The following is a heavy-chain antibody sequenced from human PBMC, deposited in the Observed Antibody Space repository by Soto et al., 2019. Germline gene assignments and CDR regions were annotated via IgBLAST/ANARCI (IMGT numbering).Heavy chain of an antibody. V-gene: IGHV3-13*01. CDR2: IGTAGDT. J-gene: IGHJ6*02. Sequence: GGSLRLSCTASGFTFSSYDMHWVRQATGKGLEWVSAIGTAGDTYYSGSVKGRFTVSRENVKNSLYLQMNSLRAGDTAVYYCARGGDCSKTSCYWARLYYGLDVWGQGTTVTVSS. CDR1: GFTFSSYD. CDR3: ARGGDCSKTSCYWARLYYGLDV. D-gene: IGHD2-2*01.